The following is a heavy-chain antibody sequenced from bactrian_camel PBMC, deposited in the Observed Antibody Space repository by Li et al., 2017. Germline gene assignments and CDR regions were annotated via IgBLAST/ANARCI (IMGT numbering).Heavy chain of an antibody. D-gene: IGHD3*01. CDR1: APTYSINC. Sequence: HVQLVESGGGSVQAGGSLRLSCAASAPTYSINCMGWFRQAPGKQREGVAVVYINTQSAIYGDSVKGRFTITQDNGKNTVYLQMNSLKPEDTAMYCCAADHNRGCMGWPTFEYDYTGQGTQVTVS. J-gene: IGHJ4*01. CDR3: AADHNRGCMGWPTFEYDY. V-gene: IGHV3S53*01. CDR2: YINTQSA.